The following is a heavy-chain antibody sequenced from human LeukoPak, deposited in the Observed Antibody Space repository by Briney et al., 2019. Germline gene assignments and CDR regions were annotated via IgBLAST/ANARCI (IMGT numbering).Heavy chain of an antibody. CDR1: GYTFTGYY. CDR2: INPNSGGT. D-gene: IGHD2-15*01. Sequence: ASVTVSCKASGYTFTGYYMHWVRQAPGQGLEWMGWINPNSGGTNYAQKFQGRVTMTRDTSISTAYMELSRLRSDDTAVYYCARIRKEVVAATGNFDYWGQGTLVTVSA. J-gene: IGHJ4*02. V-gene: IGHV1-2*02. CDR3: ARIRKEVVAATGNFDY.